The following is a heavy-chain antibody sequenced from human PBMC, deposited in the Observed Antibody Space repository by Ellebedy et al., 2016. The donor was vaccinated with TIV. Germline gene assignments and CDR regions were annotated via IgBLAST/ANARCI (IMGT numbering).Heavy chain of an antibody. D-gene: IGHD6-6*01. CDR3: ARLAYSSSSRDYYYGMDV. Sequence: SETLSLTXTVSGGSVSSGSYHWAWIRQPPGKGLEWIGNILYSGSTNYSPSLRSRVTMSVDTSKNQFSLRLSSVTAADTAVYYCARLAYSSSSRDYYYGMDVWGQGTTVTVSS. J-gene: IGHJ6*02. CDR1: GGSVSSGSYH. CDR2: ILYSGST. V-gene: IGHV4-61*01.